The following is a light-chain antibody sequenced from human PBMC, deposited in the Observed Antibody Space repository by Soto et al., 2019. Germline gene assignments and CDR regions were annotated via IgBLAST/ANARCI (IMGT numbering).Light chain of an antibody. CDR2: GAS. CDR3: QQYNNWPRWT. V-gene: IGKV3-15*01. J-gene: IGKJ1*01. Sequence: EIVLTQSPGTLSLSPGERATLSCRASQVVSNNYLAWYQQKPGQAPRLLIYGASTRATGIPARFSGSGSGTEFTLTISSLQSEDFAVYYCQQYNNWPRWTFGQGTKVDIK. CDR1: QVVSNN.